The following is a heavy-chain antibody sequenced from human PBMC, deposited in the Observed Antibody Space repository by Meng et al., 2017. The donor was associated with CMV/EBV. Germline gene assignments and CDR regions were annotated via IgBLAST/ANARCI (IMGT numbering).Heavy chain of an antibody. CDR1: GFTFSSYG. CDR2: IRYDGSNK. V-gene: IGHV3-30*02. J-gene: IGHJ4*02. D-gene: IGHD5-18*01. CDR3: AKDRGIQLWIYYFDY. Sequence: GESLKISCAASGFTFSSYGMHWVRQAPGKGLEWVAFIRYDGSNKYYADSVKGRFTISRDNSKNTLYLQMNSLRAEDTAVYYCAKDRGIQLWIYYFDYWGQGTLVTVSS.